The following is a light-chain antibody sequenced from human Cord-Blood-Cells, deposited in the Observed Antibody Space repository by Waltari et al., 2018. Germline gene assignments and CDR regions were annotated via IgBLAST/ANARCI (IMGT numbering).Light chain of an antibody. J-gene: IGKJ1*01. CDR2: KAS. V-gene: IGKV1-5*03. Sequence: DIQMTQSPSTLSASVGDRVTITYRASQSISSWLAWYQQKPGKAPKLLIYKASSLESGVPSRFSGSGSGTEFTLTISSLQPDDFATYYCQQYNSYSPWTFSQGTKVEIK. CDR1: QSISSW. CDR3: QQYNSYSPWT.